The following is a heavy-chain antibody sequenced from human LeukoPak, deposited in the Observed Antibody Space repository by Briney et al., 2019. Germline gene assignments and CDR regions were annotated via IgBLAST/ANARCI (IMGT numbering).Heavy chain of an antibody. V-gene: IGHV3-30*02. CDR1: GFTFNNCG. D-gene: IGHD5-12*01. CDR3: ANYKRGYSGSSDY. CDR2: IRYDGSNK. Sequence: GGSLRLSCAASGFTFNNCGMHWVRQAPGKGLEWVAFIRYDGSNKYYADSVKGRFTISRDNAKSSLFLQMNSLRAEDTAVYYCANYKRGYSGSSDYWGQGTLVTVSS. J-gene: IGHJ4*02.